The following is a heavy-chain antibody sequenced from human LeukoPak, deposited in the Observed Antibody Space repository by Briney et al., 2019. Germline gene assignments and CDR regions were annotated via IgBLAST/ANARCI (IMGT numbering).Heavy chain of an antibody. Sequence: GGSLTLSCAPSGFTSSNAWMSWVRHAPGRGLEWVSSFSSGSDYIYYADSVKGRFTISRDNAKNSLYLQMNSLRAEDTAVYYCARVLRVVVNYLPESFDYWGQGALVTVSS. CDR2: FSSGSDYI. J-gene: IGHJ4*02. CDR1: GFTSSNAW. D-gene: IGHD3-22*01. CDR3: ARVLRVVVNYLPESFDY. V-gene: IGHV3-21*01.